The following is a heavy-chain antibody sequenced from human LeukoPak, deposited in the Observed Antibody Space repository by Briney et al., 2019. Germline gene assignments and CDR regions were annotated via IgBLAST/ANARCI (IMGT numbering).Heavy chain of an antibody. CDR2: ISGSGGST. J-gene: IGHJ4*02. V-gene: IGHV3-23*01. CDR1: GFTFSSYA. CDR3: AKKLAFFSNYDY. D-gene: IGHD4-11*01. Sequence: GGSLRLSCTASGFTFSSYAMSWVRQAPGKGLEWVSTISGSGGSTYYADSVKGGFTISRDNSKNTLYLQMNSLRAEDTAVYYCAKKLAFFSNYDYWGQGTLVTVSS.